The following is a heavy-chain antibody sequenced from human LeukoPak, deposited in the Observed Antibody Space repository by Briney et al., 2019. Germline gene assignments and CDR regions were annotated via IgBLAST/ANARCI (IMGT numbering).Heavy chain of an antibody. D-gene: IGHD3-10*01. V-gene: IGHV5-51*01. CDR3: ARGAYGSGSSYNYYGMDV. CDR1: GYSFGNRW. Sequence: GESLKISRQGSGYSFGNRWIGWVRQMPGKGPEWMGIIYPDDSDTIYKPSFEGQVTISADTSISTAYLQWSSLKASDTAMYYCARGAYGSGSSYNYYGMDVWGQGTTVTVSS. CDR2: IYPDDSDT. J-gene: IGHJ6*02.